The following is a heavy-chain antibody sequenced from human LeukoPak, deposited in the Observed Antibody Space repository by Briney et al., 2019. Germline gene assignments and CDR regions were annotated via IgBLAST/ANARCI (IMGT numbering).Heavy chain of an antibody. CDR2: IRSETYGGTT. J-gene: IGHJ6*02. D-gene: IGHD2-2*01. CDR3: SRVGGSCSSTSCSTYYYYGMDV. Sequence: GGSLRLSCTASGFTFGDYAMSWVRQAPGKGLEWVGFIRSETYGGTTEYAASVKGRFTISRDDSKSIAYLHMNSLKTEDTAVYYCSRVGGSCSSTSCSTYYYYGMDVWGQGTTVTVSS. CDR1: GFTFGDYA. V-gene: IGHV3-49*04.